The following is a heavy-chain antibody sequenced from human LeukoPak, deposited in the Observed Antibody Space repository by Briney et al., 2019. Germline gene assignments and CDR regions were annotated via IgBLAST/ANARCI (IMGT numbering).Heavy chain of an antibody. J-gene: IGHJ5*02. CDR2: IYYSGST. CDR3: ARQRPSDDCSSTSCLRRGGWFDP. D-gene: IGHD2-2*01. CDR1: GVSISSSSYY. Sequence: SETLSLTCTVSGVSISSSSYYWGWIRQPPGKGLEWIGSIYYSGSTYYNPSLKSRVTISVDTSKNQFSLKLSSVTAADTAVYYCARQRPSDDCSSTSCLRRGGWFDPWGQGTLVTVSS. V-gene: IGHV4-39*01.